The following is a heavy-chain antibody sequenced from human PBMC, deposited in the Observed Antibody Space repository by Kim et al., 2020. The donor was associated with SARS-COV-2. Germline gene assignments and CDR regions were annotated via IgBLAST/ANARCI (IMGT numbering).Heavy chain of an antibody. CDR2: IGRYNSET. J-gene: IGHJ4*02. V-gene: IGHV3-11*05. Sequence: GGSLRLSCGGSGITVSHYYMGWIRQVPGKGLEGVEHIGRYNSETNYAVSVKGRFIISRDDAKNSLYLDMNSLRAEDTAVYYCARDPQWGDAYNFDSWGPGTLVTVSS. CDR3: ARDPQWGDAYNFDS. D-gene: IGHD3-10*01. CDR1: GITVSHYY.